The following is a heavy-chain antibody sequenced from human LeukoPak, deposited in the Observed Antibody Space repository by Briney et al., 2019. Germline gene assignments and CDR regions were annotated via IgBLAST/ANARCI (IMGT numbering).Heavy chain of an antibody. CDR2: IYPGDSDT. J-gene: IGHJ3*02. Sequence: GESLKISCKGSGYSFTSYWIGWVRQMPGKGLEWMGVIYPGDSDTRYSPSFQGQVTISDDKSITTAYLQWSSLKASDTAMYYCARGYCSSTSCHDAFDIWGQGTMVTVSS. D-gene: IGHD2-2*01. CDR3: ARGYCSSTSCHDAFDI. CDR1: GYSFTSYW. V-gene: IGHV5-51*01.